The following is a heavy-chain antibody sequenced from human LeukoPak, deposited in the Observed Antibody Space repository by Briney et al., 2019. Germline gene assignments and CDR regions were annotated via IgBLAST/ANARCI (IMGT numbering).Heavy chain of an antibody. CDR1: GGPFSSYA. J-gene: IGHJ5*02. Sequence: SSVKVSCKASGGPFSSYAISWVRQAPGQGLEWMGGIIPIFGTANYAQKFQGRVTITADESTSTAYMELSSLRSEDTAVYYCARVMGDYTRRWFDPWGQGTLVTVSS. V-gene: IGHV1-69*01. CDR3: ARVMGDYTRRWFDP. D-gene: IGHD4-17*01. CDR2: IIPIFGTA.